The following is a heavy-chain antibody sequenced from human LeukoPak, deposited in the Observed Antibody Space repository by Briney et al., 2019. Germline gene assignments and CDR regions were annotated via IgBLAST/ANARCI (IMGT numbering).Heavy chain of an antibody. CDR1: GGSFSGYY. CDR3: ARDGTHYYYYGMDV. V-gene: IGHV4-31*11. Sequence: SETLSLTCAVYGGSFSGYYWSWIRQHPGKGLEWIGYIYYSGSTYYNPSLKSRVTISVDTSKNQFSLKLSSVTAADTAVYYCARDGTHYYYYGMDVWGQGTTVTVSS. J-gene: IGHJ6*02. D-gene: IGHD6-13*01. CDR2: IYYSGST.